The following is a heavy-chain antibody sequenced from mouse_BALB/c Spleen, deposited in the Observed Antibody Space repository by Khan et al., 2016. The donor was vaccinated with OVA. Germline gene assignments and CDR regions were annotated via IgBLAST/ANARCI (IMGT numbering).Heavy chain of an antibody. CDR3: ACELRGFAF. CDR2: ISYSGNT. J-gene: IGHJ3*01. CDR1: GDSITSGY. V-gene: IGHV3-8*02. D-gene: IGHD3-1*01. Sequence: EVQLEESGPSLVKQAQTLSLTCSVTGDSITSGYWNWIRKFPGNKLEYMGYISYSGNTYYNPSLKSRISITRDTSKNQNYLQLNSVTTEDTATYYCACELRGFAFWGQGTLVTVSA.